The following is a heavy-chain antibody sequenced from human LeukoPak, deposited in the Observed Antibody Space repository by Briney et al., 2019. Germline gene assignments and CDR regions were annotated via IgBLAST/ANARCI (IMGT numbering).Heavy chain of an antibody. CDR1: GFSLSTYW. V-gene: IGHV3-74*01. CDR3: ATGDGDSRYYFDS. CDR2: ISSDGSST. Sequence: GGSLRLSCAASGFSLSTYWMHWVRQAPGKGLVWVSRISSDGSSTNYADSVKGRFTISRDNAKSTLYLQVNSLRAEDTAVYYCATGDGDSRYYFDSWGQGTLVTVSS. J-gene: IGHJ4*02. D-gene: IGHD4-17*01.